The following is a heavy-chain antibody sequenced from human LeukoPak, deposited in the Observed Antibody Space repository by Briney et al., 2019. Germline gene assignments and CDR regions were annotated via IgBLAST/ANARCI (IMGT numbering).Heavy chain of an antibody. CDR3: ARARKVQLLWFGELFDY. J-gene: IGHJ4*02. Sequence: ASVKVSRKASGYTFTDYYMHWVRQAPGQGLEWMGWINPNSGGTHYAQKFQGRVTMTRDTSISAAYMELSRLRSDDTAVYYCARARKVQLLWFGELFDYWGQGTLVTVSS. D-gene: IGHD3-10*01. CDR2: INPNSGGT. V-gene: IGHV1-2*02. CDR1: GYTFTDYY.